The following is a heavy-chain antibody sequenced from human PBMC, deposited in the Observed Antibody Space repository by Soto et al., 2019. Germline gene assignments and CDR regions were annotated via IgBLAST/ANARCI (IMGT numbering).Heavy chain of an antibody. Sequence: GGSLRLSCAASGFTLSAHTMNWVRQAPGKGLEWVSSISSDSRYIYYADSVKGRFTISRDNARNSLDLQMNNLRAEDTAVYHCARGHCSRTSCYTGGYYYFPMDVWGQGTTVTVS. V-gene: IGHV3-21*01. CDR2: ISSDSRYI. J-gene: IGHJ6*02. D-gene: IGHD2-2*01. CDR1: GFTLSAHT. CDR3: ARGHCSRTSCYTGGYYYFPMDV.